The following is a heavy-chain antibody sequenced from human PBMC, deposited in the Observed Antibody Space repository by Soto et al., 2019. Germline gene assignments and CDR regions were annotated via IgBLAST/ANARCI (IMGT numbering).Heavy chain of an antibody. D-gene: IGHD6-13*01. J-gene: IGHJ6*02. CDR3: AVGLIAAAGTFYYGMDV. CDR2: IIPIFGTA. CDR1: GGTFSSYA. V-gene: IGHV1-69*13. Sequence: SVKFSWKASGGTFSSYAISWVRQAPGQGLDCMGGIIPIFGTANYAQKFQGRVTITADESTSTAYMELSSLRSEDTDVYYCAVGLIAAAGTFYYGMDVWGQGATVTVSS.